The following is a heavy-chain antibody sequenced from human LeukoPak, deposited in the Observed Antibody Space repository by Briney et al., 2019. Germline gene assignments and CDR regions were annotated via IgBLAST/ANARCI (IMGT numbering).Heavy chain of an antibody. V-gene: IGHV3-9*01. CDR2: ISWNIGSI. J-gene: IGHJ6*03. Sequence: GRSLRLSCAASGFTFYDYAMHWGREAPGKGLEWVSGISWNIGSIGYADSVKGRFTISRPNAKNSMYLKMNSLRAEDTALYYCANGDYSSSYYYMDVWGKGTTVTVSS. D-gene: IGHD4-11*01. CDR3: ANGDYSSSYYYMDV. CDR1: GFTFYDYA.